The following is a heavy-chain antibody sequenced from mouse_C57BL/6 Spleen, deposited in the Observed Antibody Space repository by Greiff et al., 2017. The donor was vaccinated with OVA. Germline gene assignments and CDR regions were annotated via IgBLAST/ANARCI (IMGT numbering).Heavy chain of an antibody. CDR3: VRHGDYSRYFDV. V-gene: IGHV10-1*01. CDR2: IRSKSNNYAT. CDR1: GFSFNTYA. J-gene: IGHJ1*03. Sequence: EVKLMESGGGLVQPKGSLKLSCAASGFSFNTYAMNWVRQAPGKGLEWVARIRSKSNNYATYYADSVKDRFTISRDDSESMLYLQMNNLKTEDTAMYYCVRHGDYSRYFDVWGTGTTVTVSS. D-gene: IGHD2-4*01.